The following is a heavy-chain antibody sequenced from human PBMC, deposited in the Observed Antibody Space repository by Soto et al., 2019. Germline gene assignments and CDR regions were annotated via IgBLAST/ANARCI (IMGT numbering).Heavy chain of an antibody. J-gene: IGHJ4*02. Sequence: TLSLTCTVSGGSISSGGYYWSWIRQHPGKGLEWIGYIYYSESTYYNPSLKSRVTISVDTSKNQFSLKLSSVTAADTAVYYCARVYYDILTGYSPFDYWGQGTPVTVSS. D-gene: IGHD3-9*01. CDR3: ARVYYDILTGYSPFDY. CDR2: IYYSEST. CDR1: GGSISSGGYY. V-gene: IGHV4-31*03.